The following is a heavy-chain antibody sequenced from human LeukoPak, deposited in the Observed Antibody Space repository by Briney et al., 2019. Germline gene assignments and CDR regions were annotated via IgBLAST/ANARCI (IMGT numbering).Heavy chain of an antibody. Sequence: SVKVSCKASGSTFSSYAISWVRQAPGQGLEWMGGIIPIFGTANYAQKFQGRVTITADESTSTAYMELSSLRSEDTAEYYCARDSPSLTGTTLNWFDPWGQGTLVTVSS. CDR1: GSTFSSYA. J-gene: IGHJ5*02. V-gene: IGHV1-69*01. CDR3: ARDSPSLTGTTLNWFDP. D-gene: IGHD1-7*01. CDR2: IIPIFGTA.